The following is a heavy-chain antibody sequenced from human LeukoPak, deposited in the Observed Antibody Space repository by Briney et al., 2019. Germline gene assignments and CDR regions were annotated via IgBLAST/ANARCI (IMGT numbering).Heavy chain of an antibody. Sequence: GGSLRLSCAASGFTFSSYEMNWVRQAPGKGLEWVSYISSSGSTIYYADSVKGRFNISRDNAKNSLYLQMNSLRAEDTAVYYCARGSGDGYNQLGYWGQGTLVTVSS. D-gene: IGHD5-24*01. J-gene: IGHJ4*02. V-gene: IGHV3-48*03. CDR3: ARGSGDGYNQLGY. CDR2: ISSSGSTI. CDR1: GFTFSSYE.